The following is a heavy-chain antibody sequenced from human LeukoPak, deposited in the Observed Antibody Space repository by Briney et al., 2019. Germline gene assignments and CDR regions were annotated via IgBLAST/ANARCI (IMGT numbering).Heavy chain of an antibody. V-gene: IGHV4-34*01. CDR1: GGSFSGYY. Sequence: SETLSLTCAVYGGSFSGYYWSWIRQPPGKGLEWIGEINHSGSTNYNPSLKSRVTISVDTSKNQFSLKLSSVTAADTAVYYCARGISSRDQTNNWFDPWGQGTLVTVSS. CDR3: ARGISSRDQTNNWFDP. CDR2: INHSGST. J-gene: IGHJ5*02. D-gene: IGHD6-13*01.